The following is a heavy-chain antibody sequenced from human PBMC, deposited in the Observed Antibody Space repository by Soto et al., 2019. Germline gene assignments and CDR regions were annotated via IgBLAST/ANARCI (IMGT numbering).Heavy chain of an antibody. CDR2: TWYDGSKK. V-gene: IGHV3-33*01. CDR3: ARDHRSSFYDYYGMDV. J-gene: IGHJ6*02. Sequence: QVQLVESGGGVVQPERSLRLSCAASGFTFSSYGMHWVRQAPGKGLEWVAVTWYDGSKKYYADSVKGRFTISRDNSRNTLHLQMNSLRDEDTAVYYCARDHRSSFYDYYGMDVWGQGTTVTVSS. D-gene: IGHD6-6*01. CDR1: GFTFSSYG.